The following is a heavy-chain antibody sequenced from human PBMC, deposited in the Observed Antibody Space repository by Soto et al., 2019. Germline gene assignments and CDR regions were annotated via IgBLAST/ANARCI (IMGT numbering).Heavy chain of an antibody. D-gene: IGHD3-10*01. Sequence: QVQLVESGGGVVQPGRSLRLSCAASGFTFSSYVIHWVRQAPGKGLEWVAVISHDGSNKYYPDSVKGRFTISRDNSKNPLYSQINNLRAWDTAVYYCATRLIRGVITTHFDFWGQGTLLTVAS. CDR1: GFTFSSYV. CDR3: ATRLIRGVITTHFDF. V-gene: IGHV3-30-3*01. J-gene: IGHJ4*02. CDR2: ISHDGSNK.